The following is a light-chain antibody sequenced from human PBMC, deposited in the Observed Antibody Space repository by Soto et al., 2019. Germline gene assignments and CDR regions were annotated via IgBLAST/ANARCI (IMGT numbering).Light chain of an antibody. CDR1: QSISSW. Sequence: DIQMTQSPSTLSASVGDRVTITCRASQSISSWLAWYQQKPGKAPKLLIYKASTLESGVPSGFSGSGSGTEFTLTISSLQPEDFATYYCQQYNSYPWTFGQGTKVEIK. CDR2: KAS. V-gene: IGKV1-5*03. J-gene: IGKJ1*01. CDR3: QQYNSYPWT.